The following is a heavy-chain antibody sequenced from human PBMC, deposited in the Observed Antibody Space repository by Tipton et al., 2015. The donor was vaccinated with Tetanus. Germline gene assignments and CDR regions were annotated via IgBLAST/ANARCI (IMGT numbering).Heavy chain of an antibody. CDR3: ARGSLNMGNSWSGYYGCYYYAMDV. Sequence: GLVKPSLTLSLTCAISGDRVSSNSAAWNWVRQSPSRGLEWLGRTYYRSGWSYDYAVSVKGRITINPDTSKNHFFLQLTSVTPEDTAVFYCARGSLNMGNSWSGYYGCYYYAMDVWGQGTTVTVSS. CDR1: GDRVSSNSAA. V-gene: IGHV6-1*01. CDR2: TYYRSGWSY. D-gene: IGHD3-3*01. J-gene: IGHJ6*02.